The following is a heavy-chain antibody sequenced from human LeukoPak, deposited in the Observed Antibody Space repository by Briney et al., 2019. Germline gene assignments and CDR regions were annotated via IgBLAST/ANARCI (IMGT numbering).Heavy chain of an antibody. Sequence: GESLKISCKGSGYSFSNYWIGWVRQMPGKGLEWMGIIYPGDSDTRYSPSFQGQVTISADKSIGTAYLQWGSLKASDTAMYYCARRADTSAYYTYWGQGTLVTVSS. J-gene: IGHJ4*02. CDR3: ARRADTSAYYTY. CDR2: IYPGDSDT. CDR1: GYSFSNYW. V-gene: IGHV5-51*01. D-gene: IGHD3-22*01.